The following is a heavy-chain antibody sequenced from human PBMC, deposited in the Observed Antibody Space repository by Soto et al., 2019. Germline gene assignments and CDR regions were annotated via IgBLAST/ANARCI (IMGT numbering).Heavy chain of an antibody. CDR1: GFTFSDYY. D-gene: IGHD1-26*01. CDR3: AKWTYLDF. CDR2: SSNSGTFS. J-gene: IGHJ4*02. Sequence: PGGSLRLSCEGSGFTFSDYYISWIRQAPGKGLEWISYSSNSGTFSRYADSVKGRFSISRDNTKNLLYLQMNSLRAEDTAIYYCAKWTYLDFWGQGTRVTVSS. V-gene: IGHV3-11*03.